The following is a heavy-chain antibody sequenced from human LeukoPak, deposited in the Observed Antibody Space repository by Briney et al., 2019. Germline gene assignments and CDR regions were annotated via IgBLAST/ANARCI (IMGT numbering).Heavy chain of an antibody. Sequence: GGFLRLSCAVSGFIFKDFPMTWVRQAPGKGLEWLSVIYSGGSTYYADSVKGRFTISRDNSKNTLYLQMNSLRAEDTAVYYCASGDTAMAPDVDDAFDIWGQGTMVTVSS. J-gene: IGHJ3*02. D-gene: IGHD5-18*01. CDR2: IYSGGST. V-gene: IGHV3-53*01. CDR1: GFIFKDFP. CDR3: ASGDTAMAPDVDDAFDI.